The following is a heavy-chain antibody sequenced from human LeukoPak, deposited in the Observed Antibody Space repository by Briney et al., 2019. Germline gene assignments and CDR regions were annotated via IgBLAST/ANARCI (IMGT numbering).Heavy chain of an antibody. CDR1: GGSIRSYY. V-gene: IGHV4-59*08. D-gene: IGHD2-2*01. CDR2: IYDSGYT. Sequence: PSETLSLTCTVSGGSIRSYYWGWIRQSPGKGLDWIGYIYDSGYTDYNPSLKSRVTISIDTSKKQFSLKLRSVTAADTAVYYCARSRYCSGINCYPNAKFDSWGQGTLVTVSS. CDR3: ARSRYCSGINCYPNAKFDS. J-gene: IGHJ4*02.